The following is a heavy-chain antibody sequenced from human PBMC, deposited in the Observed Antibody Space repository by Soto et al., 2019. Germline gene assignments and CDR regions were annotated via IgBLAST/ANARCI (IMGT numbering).Heavy chain of an antibody. V-gene: IGHV1-58*01. Sequence: ASVEVSCKXSGFTFTSSAVQWVRQARGQRLEWIGWIVVGSGNTNYAQKFQERVTITRDMSTSTAYMELSSLRSEDTAVYYCAAEEHCSGGSCGSYWGQGTLVTVSS. CDR2: IVVGSGNT. CDR1: GFTFTSSA. D-gene: IGHD2-15*01. J-gene: IGHJ4*02. CDR3: AAEEHCSGGSCGSY.